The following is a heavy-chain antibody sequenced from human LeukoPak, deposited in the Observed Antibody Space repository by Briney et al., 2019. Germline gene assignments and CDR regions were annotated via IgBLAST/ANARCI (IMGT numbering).Heavy chain of an antibody. D-gene: IGHD6-13*01. CDR1: GGSFSGYC. Sequence: PSETLSLTCAVYGGSFSGYCWSWIRQPPGKGLEWIGENNHSGSTNYHPSLKSRVTISVDTSKTQFSLKLSSVTAADTAVYYCARVPGSSWYWYYYYGMDVWGQGTTVTVSS. CDR3: ARVPGSSWYWYYYYGMDV. J-gene: IGHJ6*02. CDR2: NNHSGST. V-gene: IGHV4-34*01.